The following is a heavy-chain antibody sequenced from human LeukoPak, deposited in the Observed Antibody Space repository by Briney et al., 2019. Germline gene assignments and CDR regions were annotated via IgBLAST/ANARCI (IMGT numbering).Heavy chain of an antibody. CDR3: ARDGLYDSSGYYMDS. J-gene: IGHJ4*02. D-gene: IGHD3-22*01. CDR1: GGAISSYY. CDR2: IYYSGGT. V-gene: IGHV4-59*01. Sequence: KPSETLSLTCTVSGGAISSYYWSWIRQPPGKGLEWIGYIYYSGGTKYNPSLMSRVTISVDRAQNQFSLNLKSVTAADPAVYYCARDGLYDSSGYYMDSWGQGTLVIVSS.